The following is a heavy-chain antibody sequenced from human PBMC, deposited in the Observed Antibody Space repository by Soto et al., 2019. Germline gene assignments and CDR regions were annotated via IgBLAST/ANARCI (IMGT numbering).Heavy chain of an antibody. CDR2: TWYDGSKK. J-gene: IGHJ2*01. D-gene: IGHD2-21*01. Sequence: PVKGLEGVAVTWYDGSKKYYADSVKGRLTISRYNAKNTLDLQMNSLRAEDTAVYYCARDPNTFFFQAEDGIRDL. CDR3: ARDPNTFFFQAEDGIRDL. V-gene: IGHV3-33*01.